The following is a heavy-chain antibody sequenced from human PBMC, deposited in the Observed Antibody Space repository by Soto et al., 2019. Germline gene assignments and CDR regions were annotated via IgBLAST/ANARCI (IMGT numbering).Heavy chain of an antibody. D-gene: IGHD5-12*01. CDR1: GDSISSYY. J-gene: IGHJ4*02. CDR2: IYYSGST. Sequence: PSETLSLTCTVSGDSISSYYWSWIRQPPGKGLEWIGYIYYSGSTNYNPSLKSRVTISVDTSKNQFSLKLSSVTAADTAVYYCARGSWIYYYWGQGTLVTVSS. V-gene: IGHV4-59*01. CDR3: ARGSWIYYY.